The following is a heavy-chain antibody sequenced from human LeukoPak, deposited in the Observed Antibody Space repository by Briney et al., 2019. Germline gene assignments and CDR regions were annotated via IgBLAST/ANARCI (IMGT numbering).Heavy chain of an antibody. J-gene: IGHJ4*02. D-gene: IGHD6-13*01. Sequence: GGSLRLSCAASGFTFSSYAMSWVRQAPGKGLEWVSAINGSGGSTYYADSVKGRFTISRDNSKDTLYLQMNSLRAEDTAVYYCAKGYSSSWYSRFDYWGQGTLVTGSS. CDR3: AKGYSSSWYSRFDY. CDR1: GFTFSSYA. V-gene: IGHV3-23*01. CDR2: INGSGGST.